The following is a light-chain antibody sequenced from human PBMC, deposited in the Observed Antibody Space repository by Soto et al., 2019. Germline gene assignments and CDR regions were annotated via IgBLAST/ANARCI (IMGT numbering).Light chain of an antibody. V-gene: IGLV1-40*01. CDR1: SSNIGAGYD. Sequence: QSVLTQPPSVAGAPGQPVTSSCTGSSSNIGAGYDVHWYQQLPGTAPKVLIYGNSNRPSGVPDRFSGSKSGTSAYLSITGLQAEDEADYYCQSYDSSLSVVFGGGTKLTVL. CDR2: GNS. CDR3: QSYDSSLSVV. J-gene: IGLJ2*01.